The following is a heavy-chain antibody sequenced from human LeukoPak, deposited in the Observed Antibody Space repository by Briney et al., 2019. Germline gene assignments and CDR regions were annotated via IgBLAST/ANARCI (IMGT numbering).Heavy chain of an antibody. CDR1: GGSFSGYY. J-gene: IGHJ6*03. CDR2: INHSGST. Sequence: SETLSLTCAVYGGSFSGYYWSWIRQPPGKGLEWIGEINHSGSTNYNPSLKSRVTISVDTSKNQFSLKLSSVTAADTAVYYCARVRIAARLYYYYYMDVWGKGTTVTVSS. D-gene: IGHD6-6*01. V-gene: IGHV4-34*01. CDR3: ARVRIAARLYYYYYMDV.